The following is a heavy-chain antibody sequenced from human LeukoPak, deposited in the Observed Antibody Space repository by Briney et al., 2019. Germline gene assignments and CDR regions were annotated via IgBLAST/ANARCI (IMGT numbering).Heavy chain of an antibody. Sequence: KPSETLSLTCAVYGGSFSGYYWSWIRQPPGKGLEWIGEINHSGSTNYNPSLKSRVTISVDTSKNQFSLKLSSVTAADTAVYYCAREGDTAMVQFDYWGQGTLVTVSS. CDR2: INHSGST. V-gene: IGHV4-34*01. CDR3: AREGDTAMVQFDY. D-gene: IGHD5-18*01. J-gene: IGHJ4*02. CDR1: GGSFSGYY.